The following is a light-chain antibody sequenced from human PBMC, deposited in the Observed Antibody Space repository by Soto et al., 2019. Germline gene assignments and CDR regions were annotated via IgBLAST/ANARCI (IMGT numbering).Light chain of an antibody. J-gene: IGKJ3*01. Sequence: DIQMTQSPSTLSASVGDRVTITCRASQSISSWLAWYQQKPGKAPKLLIYKASTLESGVPSRFSGSGSGTEFTLTISSRQPDDFATYYCQQSFTFGPGTKVDLK. CDR2: KAS. CDR1: QSISSW. CDR3: QQSFT. V-gene: IGKV1-5*03.